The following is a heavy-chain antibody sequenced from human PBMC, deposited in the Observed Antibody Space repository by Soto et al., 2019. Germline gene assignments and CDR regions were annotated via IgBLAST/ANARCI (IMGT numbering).Heavy chain of an antibody. CDR1: GLTLSSNA. J-gene: IGHJ6*02. V-gene: IGHV3-23*01. CDR3: ARLGYSYGLYYYYYGMDV. Sequence: GGPLRLSCSASGLTLSSNAMSWVRQAPGKGLEWVSAISGSGGRTYYADSVKGRFTISRDNSKNTLYLQMNSLRAEDTAVYYCARLGYSYGLYYYYYGMDVWGQGTTVTVSS. CDR2: ISGSGGRT. D-gene: IGHD5-18*01.